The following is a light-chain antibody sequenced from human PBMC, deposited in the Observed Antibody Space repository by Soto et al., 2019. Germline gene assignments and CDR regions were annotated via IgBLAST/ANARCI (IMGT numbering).Light chain of an antibody. Sequence: QSALTQPASVSGSPGQSITISCTGTSSDVGGYNLVSWYQQHPGEAPKLMIYEVTNRPSGVSNRFSGSKSGNTASLTISGLQAEDEADYYCSSYTSSSTRVFGGGTKLTVL. J-gene: IGLJ3*02. CDR3: SSYTSSSTRV. V-gene: IGLV2-14*03. CDR2: EVT. CDR1: SSDVGGYNL.